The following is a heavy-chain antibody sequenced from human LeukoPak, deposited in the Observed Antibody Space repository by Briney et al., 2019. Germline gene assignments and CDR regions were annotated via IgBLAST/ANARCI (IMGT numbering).Heavy chain of an antibody. CDR2: IYYSGST. CDR1: GGSISSYY. Sequence: SETLSLTCTVSGGSISSYYWSWIRQPPGKGLEWIGYIYYSGSTNYNPSLKSRVTISVDTSKNQFSLKLSSVTAADTAVYYCARLGLLNYWGQGTLVTVSS. J-gene: IGHJ4*02. D-gene: IGHD3-22*01. V-gene: IGHV4-59*12. CDR3: ARLGLLNY.